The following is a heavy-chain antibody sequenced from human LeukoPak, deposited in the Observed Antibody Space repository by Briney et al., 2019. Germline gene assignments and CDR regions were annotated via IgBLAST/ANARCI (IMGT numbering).Heavy chain of an antibody. CDR1: GYSFTTYW. CDR2: IYPGDSDT. J-gene: IGHJ3*02. V-gene: IGHV5-51*01. Sequence: GESLKISCQGSGYSFTTYWIGWVRQMPGKGLEWMGIIYPGDSDTKYSPSFQGQVTISADKSISTAYLQWSSLKASDTAMYCCARSKSGSYFPGAFDIWGQGTIITVSS. CDR3: ARSKSGSYFPGAFDI. D-gene: IGHD1-26*01.